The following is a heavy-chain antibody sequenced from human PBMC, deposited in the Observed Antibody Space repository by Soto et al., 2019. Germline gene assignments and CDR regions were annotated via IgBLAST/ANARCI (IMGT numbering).Heavy chain of an antibody. J-gene: IGHJ4*02. Sequence: GGSLRLSCAASGFTFSSYSMNWVRQAPGKGLEWVSSISSSSSYIYYADSVKGRFTISRDNAKNTLYLQMNSLRAEDTAVYYCAKDLLLWFGELLPSSDYWGQGTLVTVSS. CDR1: GFTFSSYS. V-gene: IGHV3-21*04. D-gene: IGHD3-10*01. CDR3: AKDLLLWFGELLPSSDY. CDR2: ISSSSSYI.